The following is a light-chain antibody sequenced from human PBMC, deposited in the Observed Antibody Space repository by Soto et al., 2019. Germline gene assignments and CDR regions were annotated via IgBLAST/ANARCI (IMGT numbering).Light chain of an antibody. CDR1: QSVSSSY. J-gene: IGKJ5*01. V-gene: IGKV3-20*01. CDR3: QQYGSSPPIT. CDR2: GAS. Sequence: EIVLTQSPGTLSLSPGERATLSCRASQSVSSSYLAWYQQKPGQAPRLLIYGASSRATDIPDRFSGSGSGTDFALTISRLEPEAFAVYYCQQYGSSPPITFGQGTRLEIK.